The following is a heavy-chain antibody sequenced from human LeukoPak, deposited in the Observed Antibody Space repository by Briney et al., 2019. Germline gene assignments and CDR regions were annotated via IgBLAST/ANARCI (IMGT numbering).Heavy chain of an antibody. CDR3: ARVLSQYCSSTSCYIPHY. J-gene: IGHJ4*02. CDR1: GFSFSNYW. Sequence: PGGSLRLSCAASGFSFSNYWMSWVRQAPGKGLEWVANIKQDGSEKYYVDSVKGRFTISRDNAKNSLYLQMNSLRAEDTAVYYCARVLSQYCSSTSCYIPHYWGQGTLVTVSS. CDR2: IKQDGSEK. D-gene: IGHD2-2*02. V-gene: IGHV3-7*01.